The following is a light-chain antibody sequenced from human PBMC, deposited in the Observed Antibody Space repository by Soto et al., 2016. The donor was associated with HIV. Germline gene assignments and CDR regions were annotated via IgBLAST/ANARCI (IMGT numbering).Light chain of an antibody. V-gene: IGKV1-39*01. CDR1: QSISTY. Sequence: DIQMTQSPSSLSASVGDRVTITCRASQSISTYLNWYQQKPGKAPKLLIYAASTLQSGVPSRFGGSGSGTDFTHTISSLQPEDFATYYCQQSYSDPTWTFGQGTKVEIK. CDR2: AAS. CDR3: QQSYSDPTWT. J-gene: IGKJ1*01.